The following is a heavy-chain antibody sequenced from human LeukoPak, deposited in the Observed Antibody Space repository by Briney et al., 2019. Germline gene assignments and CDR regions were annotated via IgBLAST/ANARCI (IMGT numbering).Heavy chain of an antibody. CDR3: ARALSAITMIVVVRRGGIDSGFGY. J-gene: IGHJ4*02. CDR1: GYTFTSYY. CDR2: INPSGGST. Sequence: ASVKVSCKASGYTFTSYYMHWVRQAPGQGLEWMGIINPSGGSTSYAQKFQGRVTMTRDMSTSTVYMELSSLRSEDTAVYYCARALSAITMIVVVRRGGIDSGFGYWGQGTLVTVSS. D-gene: IGHD3-22*01. V-gene: IGHV1-46*01.